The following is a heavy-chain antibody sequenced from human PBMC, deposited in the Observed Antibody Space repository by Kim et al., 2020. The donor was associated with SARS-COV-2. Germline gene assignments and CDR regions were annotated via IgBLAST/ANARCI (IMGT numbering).Heavy chain of an antibody. J-gene: IGHJ4*02. Sequence: YAVSVKGRISINADTSKNPVSLQLNSVTPEDTAVYYCARESVPVTGAGDYWGQGTLVTVSS. D-gene: IGHD6-19*01. CDR3: ARESVPVTGAGDY. V-gene: IGHV6-1*01.